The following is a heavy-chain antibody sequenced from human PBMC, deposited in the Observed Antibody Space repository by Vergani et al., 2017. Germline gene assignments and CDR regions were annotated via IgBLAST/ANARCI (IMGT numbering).Heavy chain of an antibody. CDR2: INPNTGDT. Sequence: VQLVQSGAEVRKPGASVTVSCTASGYIFKNYYIHWVRQAPGQGLEWMGLINPNTGDTHFAQKFQGRVTMTRDTSAHTVYVEVTRLTSDDTAIYYCARGRPYGGWFDPWGQGSLVTVSS. D-gene: IGHD4-17*01. J-gene: IGHJ5*01. CDR3: ARGRPYGGWFDP. CDR1: GYIFKNYY. V-gene: IGHV1-2*02.